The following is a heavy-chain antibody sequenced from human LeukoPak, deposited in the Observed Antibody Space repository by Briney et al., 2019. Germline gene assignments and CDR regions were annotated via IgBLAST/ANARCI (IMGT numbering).Heavy chain of an antibody. Sequence: SETLSLTCTVSGGSISSSSYYWGWIRQPPGKGLEWIGSIYYSGSTYYNPSLKSRVTISVDTSKNQFSLKLRSVTAADTAVYYCARDKGDYGDYYWFDPWGQGTLVTVSS. CDR1: GGSISSSSYY. CDR2: IYYSGST. CDR3: ARDKGDYGDYYWFDP. D-gene: IGHD4-17*01. J-gene: IGHJ5*02. V-gene: IGHV4-39*07.